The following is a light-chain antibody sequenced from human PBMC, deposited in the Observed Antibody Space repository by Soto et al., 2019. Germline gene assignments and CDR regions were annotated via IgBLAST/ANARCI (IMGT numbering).Light chain of an antibody. CDR1: SSNIGSNT. Sequence: QSVLTQPPSASGTPGQRVTISCSGSSSNIGSNTVNGYQQLPGTAPKLLIYSNNQRPSGVPDRFSGSRSGTSASLAISGLQSEDEADYYCAAWDDSLNAGVFGGGTKLTVL. V-gene: IGLV1-44*01. CDR2: SNN. CDR3: AAWDDSLNAGV. J-gene: IGLJ3*02.